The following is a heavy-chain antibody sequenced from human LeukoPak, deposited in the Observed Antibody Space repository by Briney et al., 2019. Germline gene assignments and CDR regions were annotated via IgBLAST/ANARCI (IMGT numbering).Heavy chain of an antibody. D-gene: IGHD1-26*01. CDR3: ARDRQGAYGMDV. Sequence: GGSLRLSCAASGFTSSNDWMNWVRQAPGEGLEWVANIKQDGSEKYYVDSVKGRFTISRDSAKNSLYLQMNSLRAEDTAVYYCARDRQGAYGMDVWGQGTTVTVSS. J-gene: IGHJ6*02. V-gene: IGHV3-7*01. CDR2: IKQDGSEK. CDR1: GFTSSNDW.